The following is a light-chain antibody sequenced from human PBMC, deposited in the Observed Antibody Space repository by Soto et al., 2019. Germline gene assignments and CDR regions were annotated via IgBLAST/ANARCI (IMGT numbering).Light chain of an antibody. CDR3: CSYAGSSTSGPV. CDR2: EVS. Sequence: QSALTQPASVSGSPGQSITISCTGTSSDVGSYNLVSWYQQHPGKAPKLMIYEVSKRPSGVSNRFSGSKSGNTASLTISGLQAEDEADYYCCSYAGSSTSGPVFGGGTQLTVL. CDR1: SSDVGSYNL. J-gene: IGLJ7*01. V-gene: IGLV2-23*02.